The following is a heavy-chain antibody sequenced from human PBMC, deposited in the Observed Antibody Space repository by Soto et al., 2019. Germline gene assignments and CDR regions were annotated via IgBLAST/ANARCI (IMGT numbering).Heavy chain of an antibody. CDR2: IYPSGST. V-gene: IGHV4-30-4*01. CDR3: ARDPNFYSFDY. CDR1: GGSISRGHYY. D-gene: IGHD3-3*01. J-gene: IGHJ4*02. Sequence: PSETLSLTCTVSGGSISRGHYYWSWIRQHPGKGLEWIGYIYPSGSTFYNPSLKSRVTMSVDKSKNQFSLSLNSVTAADTAVYYCARDPNFYSFDYWGRGTLVTVSS.